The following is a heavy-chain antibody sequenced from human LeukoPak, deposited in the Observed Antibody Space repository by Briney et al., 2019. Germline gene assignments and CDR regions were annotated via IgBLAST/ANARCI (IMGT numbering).Heavy chain of an antibody. D-gene: IGHD6-19*01. CDR2: ISYDGSNK. Sequence: PGRSLRLSCAASGFTFSSYAMHWVRQAPGKGLEWVAVISYDGSNKYYADSVKGRFTISRDNSKNTLYLQMNSLRAEDTAVYYCARDSSMYSSGLDAFDIWGQGTMVTVS. J-gene: IGHJ3*02. CDR1: GFTFSSYA. V-gene: IGHV3-30*04. CDR3: ARDSSMYSSGLDAFDI.